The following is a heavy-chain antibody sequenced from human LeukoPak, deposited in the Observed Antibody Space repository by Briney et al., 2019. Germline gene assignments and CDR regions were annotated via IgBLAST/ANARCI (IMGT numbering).Heavy chain of an antibody. CDR3: ARDDYGDWPPLFDY. D-gene: IGHD4-17*01. V-gene: IGHV3-23*01. Sequence: GGSLRLSCAVSGFTFSAFAMNWVRQAPGKGLEWVSFISRSDGTAYYADSVKGRFTISRDNSKNTLYLQVNSLRAEDTAQYFCARDDYGDWPPLFDYWGQGTLVTVSS. CDR2: ISRSDGTA. CDR1: GFTFSAFA. J-gene: IGHJ4*02.